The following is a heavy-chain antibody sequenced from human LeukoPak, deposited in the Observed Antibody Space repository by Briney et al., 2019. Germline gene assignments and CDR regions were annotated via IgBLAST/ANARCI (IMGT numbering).Heavy chain of an antibody. J-gene: IGHJ4*02. CDR1: GFTFSSYA. CDR3: ARPTGTFYGSGSPAGFDY. D-gene: IGHD3-10*01. Sequence: GGSLRLSCAASGFTFSSYAMHWVRQAPGKGLEWVAVISYDGSNKYYAGSVKGRFTISRDNSKNTLYLQMNSLRAEDTAVYYCARPTGTFYGSGSPAGFDYWGQGTLVTVSS. V-gene: IGHV3-30*04. CDR2: ISYDGSNK.